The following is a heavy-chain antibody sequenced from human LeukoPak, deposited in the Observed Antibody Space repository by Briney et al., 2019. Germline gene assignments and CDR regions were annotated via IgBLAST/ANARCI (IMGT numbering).Heavy chain of an antibody. D-gene: IGHD3-10*01. CDR2: IKRDETT. CDR3: ARVPYSGSYYNSWFDS. CDR1: GFTFSSYW. Sequence: GGSLRLSCAASGFTFSSYWMDWVRQARGKGLVWVSRIKRDETTTYADSVRGRSTISRDNAKNTLYLQMNSLRAEDTAVYYCARVPYSGSYYNSWFDSWGHGTLVTVSS. V-gene: IGHV3-74*03. J-gene: IGHJ5*01.